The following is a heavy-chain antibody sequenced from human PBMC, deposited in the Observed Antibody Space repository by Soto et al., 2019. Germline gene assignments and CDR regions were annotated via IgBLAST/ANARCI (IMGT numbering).Heavy chain of an antibody. CDR3: ARGSTGANYLDY. CDR1: GGSISSGCYY. CDR2: INYSGST. J-gene: IGHJ4*02. V-gene: IGHV4-31*01. D-gene: IGHD2-2*01. Sequence: QVQLQESGPGLVKPSQTLSLTCTVSGGSISSGCYYWSWIRQHPGKGLEWIGYINYSGSTYYNPSLQSPVTRSVDTCKCQFSLQLSSVSVADRAVYYCARGSTGANYLDYWGQGTLVTFS.